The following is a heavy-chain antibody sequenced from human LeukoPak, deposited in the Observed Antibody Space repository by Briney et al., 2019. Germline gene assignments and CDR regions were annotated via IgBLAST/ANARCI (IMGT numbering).Heavy chain of an antibody. Sequence: GASVKVSCKASGYTFTGYYMHWVGQAPGQGLEWMGWINPNSGGTNYAQKFQGRVTMTRDTSISTAYMELSRLRSDDTAVYYCARYTTTVTTADYWGQGTLVTVSS. J-gene: IGHJ4*02. CDR1: GYTFTGYY. V-gene: IGHV1-2*02. D-gene: IGHD4-17*01. CDR3: ARYTTTVTTADY. CDR2: INPNSGGT.